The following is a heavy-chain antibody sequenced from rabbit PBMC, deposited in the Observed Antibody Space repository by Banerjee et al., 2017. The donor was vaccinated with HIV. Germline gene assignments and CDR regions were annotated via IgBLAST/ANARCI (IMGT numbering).Heavy chain of an antibody. CDR3: ARDGVGDTWAFDL. D-gene: IGHD2-1*01. J-gene: IGHJ4*01. Sequence: QSLEESGGDLVKPGASLTLTCTASGFSFSSYDMCWVRQAPGKGLEWIACIYPGYGSTKYVSWAKGRYTISKTSSTTVTLQMTSLTAADTATYFCARDGVGDTWAFDLWGPGTLVTVS. CDR2: IYPGYGST. V-gene: IGHV1S40*01. CDR1: GFSFSSYD.